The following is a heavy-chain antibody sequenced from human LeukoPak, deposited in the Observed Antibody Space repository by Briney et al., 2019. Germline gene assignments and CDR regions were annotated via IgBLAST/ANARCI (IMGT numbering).Heavy chain of an antibody. CDR1: GFTFSDYY. J-gene: IGHJ4*02. D-gene: IGHD3-22*01. Sequence: GGSLRLSCAASGFTFSDYYMSWLRQAPGKGLEWVSYISSSGSTIYYADSVKGRFTISRDNAKNSLYLQMNSLRAEDTAVYYCARYDSSAPFDYWGQGTLVTVSS. CDR3: ARYDSSAPFDY. CDR2: ISSSGSTI. V-gene: IGHV3-11*01.